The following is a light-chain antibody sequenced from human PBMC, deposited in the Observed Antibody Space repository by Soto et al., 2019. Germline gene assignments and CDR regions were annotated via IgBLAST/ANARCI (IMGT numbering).Light chain of an antibody. V-gene: IGKV2-30*02. CDR3: MQGTHWPIT. Sequence: DAVMTQSPLSLPVTLGKPAYISCSANQSLVHSDGIAYFSWFQQRPGRSPRRLIYKVSNRDSGVPARFSGSGSGTDFALKISRLEAEDVGVYYCMQGTHWPITFGQGTRVETK. J-gene: IGKJ5*01. CDR1: QSLVHSDGIAY. CDR2: KVS.